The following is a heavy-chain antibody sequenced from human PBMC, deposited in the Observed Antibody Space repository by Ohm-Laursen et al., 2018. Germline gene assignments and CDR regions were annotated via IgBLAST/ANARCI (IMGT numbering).Heavy chain of an antibody. V-gene: IGHV4-59*01. CDR1: GGSISGYY. CDR3: ARGGEWLSLFDY. J-gene: IGHJ4*02. D-gene: IGHD3-3*01. Sequence: GTLSLTCTVPGGSISGYYWSWIRQPPGKGLEWIGYIYYSGSTNYNPSLKSRVTISVDTSKNQFSLRLNSVTAADTAVYYCARGGEWLSLFDYWGQGTLVTVSS. CDR2: IYYSGST.